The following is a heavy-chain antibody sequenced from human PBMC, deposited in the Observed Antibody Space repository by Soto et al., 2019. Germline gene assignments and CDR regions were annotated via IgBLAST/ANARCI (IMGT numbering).Heavy chain of an antibody. D-gene: IGHD3-10*01. Sequence: PGGSLRLSCAASGFTFSSYGMHWVRQAPGMGLEWVAVISYDGSNKYYADSVKGRFTISRDNSKNTLYLQMNSLRAEDTAVYYCAKGMVRGVNFDYWGQGTLVTVSS. V-gene: IGHV3-30*18. CDR2: ISYDGSNK. CDR1: GFTFSSYG. CDR3: AKGMVRGVNFDY. J-gene: IGHJ4*02.